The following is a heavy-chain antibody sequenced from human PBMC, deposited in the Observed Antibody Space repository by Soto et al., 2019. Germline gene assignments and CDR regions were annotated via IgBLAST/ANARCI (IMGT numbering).Heavy chain of an antibody. D-gene: IGHD3-3*01. CDR1: GGTFSSYT. Sequence: SVKVSCKASGGTFSSYTISWVRQAPGQGLEWMGRIIPILGIANYAQKFQGRVTITADKSTSTAYMELSSLRSEDTAVYYCAREIEDFCIKRRTAYDMDVWGQGTTVTVSS. J-gene: IGHJ6*02. CDR3: AREIEDFCIKRRTAYDMDV. V-gene: IGHV1-69*04. CDR2: IIPILGIA.